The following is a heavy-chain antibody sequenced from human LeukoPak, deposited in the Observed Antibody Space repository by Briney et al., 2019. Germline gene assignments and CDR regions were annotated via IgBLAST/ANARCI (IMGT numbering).Heavy chain of an antibody. D-gene: IGHD6-13*01. CDR1: GYTFTEYY. CDR2: INPNSGGT. J-gene: IGHJ4*02. Sequence: ASVTVSFKASGYTFTEYYIHWVRQAPGQGLAWVGWINPNSGGTNYAQNFQGRVTMTRDTSISTAYMQLRSLRSDDTAVYYCARETPYSSSWQRFDYWGQGTLVTVSS. V-gene: IGHV1-2*02. CDR3: ARETPYSSSWQRFDY.